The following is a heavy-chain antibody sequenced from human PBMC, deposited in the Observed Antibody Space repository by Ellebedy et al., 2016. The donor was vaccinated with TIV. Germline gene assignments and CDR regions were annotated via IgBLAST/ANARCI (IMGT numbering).Heavy chain of an antibody. CDR1: GYTFTSYA. D-gene: IGHD5-12*01. CDR2: INAGNGNT. CDR3: ARADLIVATTAPDY. J-gene: IGHJ4*02. V-gene: IGHV1-3*01. Sequence: AASVKVSCKASGYTFTSYAMHWVRQARGQRLEWVGWINAGNGNTKYSQKFQGRVTITRDTSASTAYMELSSLRSEDTAVYYCARADLIVATTAPDYWGQGTLVTVSS.